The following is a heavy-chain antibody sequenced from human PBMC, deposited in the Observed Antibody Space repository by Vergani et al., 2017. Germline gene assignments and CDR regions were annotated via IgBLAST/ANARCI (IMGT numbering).Heavy chain of an antibody. V-gene: IGHV4-59*01. CDR1: GGSISSYY. Sequence: QVQLQESGPGLVKPSETLSLTCTVSGGSISSYYWSWLRQPPGKGLEWIGYIYYSGSTNYNPSLKSRVTISVDTSKNQFSLKLSSVTAADTAVYYCARAGYCSGGSCYSGIDYWGQGTLVSVSS. CDR3: ARAGYCSGGSCYSGIDY. J-gene: IGHJ4*02. CDR2: IYYSGST. D-gene: IGHD2-15*01.